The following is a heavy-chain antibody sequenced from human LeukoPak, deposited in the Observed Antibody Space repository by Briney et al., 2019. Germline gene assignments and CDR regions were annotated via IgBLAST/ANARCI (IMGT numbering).Heavy chain of an antibody. V-gene: IGHV4-61*02. D-gene: IGHD4-11*01. CDR2: IHTSGST. CDR3: ARATVTLIDY. CDR1: GGSISSGSYY. J-gene: IGHJ4*02. Sequence: TSQTLSLTCTVSGGSISSGSYYWSWIRQPAGKGLEWIGRIHTSGSTNYKPSLKSRVTISVDTSKNKFSLKLSSVTAADTAVYYCARATVTLIDYWGQGTLVTVSS.